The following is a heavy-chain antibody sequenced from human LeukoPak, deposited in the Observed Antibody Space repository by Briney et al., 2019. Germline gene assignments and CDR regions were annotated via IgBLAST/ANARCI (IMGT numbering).Heavy chain of an antibody. CDR3: ARGRGAPYYDILTGSPQYFQH. Sequence: GASVKVSCKASGYTFTGYYMHWVRQAPGQGLEWMGWINPNSGGTNYAQKFQGRVTMTRDTSISTAYMELSRLRSDDTAVYYCARGRGAPYYDILTGSPQYFQHWGQGTLVTVSS. CDR1: GYTFTGYY. D-gene: IGHD3-9*01. V-gene: IGHV1-2*02. CDR2: INPNSGGT. J-gene: IGHJ1*01.